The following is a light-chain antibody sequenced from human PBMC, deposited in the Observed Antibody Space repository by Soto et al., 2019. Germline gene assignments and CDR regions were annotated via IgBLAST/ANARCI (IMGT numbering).Light chain of an antibody. CDR2: DAS. CDR1: QNVDHW. Sequence: DIQMTQSPSTLSASVGDRVTITCRASQNVDHWVAWYQQKPGKAPKFLIYDASNFESGVPSRFSGRGSGTEFTLTISSLQPDDFATYYCQRYNSNSRTFGQGTRV. V-gene: IGKV1-5*01. CDR3: QRYNSNSRT. J-gene: IGKJ1*01.